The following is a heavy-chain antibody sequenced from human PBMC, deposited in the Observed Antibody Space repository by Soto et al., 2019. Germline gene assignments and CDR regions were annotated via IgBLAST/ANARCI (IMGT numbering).Heavy chain of an antibody. CDR2: ISSSSSYI. CDR3: ARFRPTDDYYDSSGYNYHDY. CDR1: GFTFSSYS. Sequence: GGSLRLSCAASGFTFSSYSMNWVRQAPGKGLEWVSSISSSSSYIYYADSVKGRFTISRDNAKNSLYLQMNSLRAEDTAVYYCARFRPTDDYYDSSGYNYHDYWGQGTLVTSPQ. V-gene: IGHV3-21*01. D-gene: IGHD3-22*01. J-gene: IGHJ4*02.